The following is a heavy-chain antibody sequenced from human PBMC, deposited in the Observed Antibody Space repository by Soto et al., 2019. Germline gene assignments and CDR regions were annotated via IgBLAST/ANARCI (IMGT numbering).Heavy chain of an antibody. CDR1: GRSFSRSSNY. CDR2: VSFGGTT. V-gene: IGHV4-39*01. Sequence: QLQLQESGPRLVKPSETLSLTCAVSGRSFSRSSNYWGWIRQPPGKGLEWVGSVSFGGTTYFNPSLLSRLSMSVDKSNNQFSLKLTSVTVADSAVYYCVRGRRYSMILLLKTPVDVWGQGTAVTVSS. CDR3: VRGRRYSMILLLKTPVDV. D-gene: IGHD3-22*01. J-gene: IGHJ3*01.